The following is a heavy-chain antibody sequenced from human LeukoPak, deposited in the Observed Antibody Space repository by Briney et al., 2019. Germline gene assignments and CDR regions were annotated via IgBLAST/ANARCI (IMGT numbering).Heavy chain of an antibody. CDR3: AKGGNPFDAFDI. D-gene: IGHD4-23*01. V-gene: IGHV3-23*01. CDR1: GFTFSSYA. J-gene: IGHJ3*02. CDR2: ISGSGGST. Sequence: GGSLRLSCAASGFTFSSYAMGWVRQAPGKGLEWVSAISGSGGSTYYADSVKGRFTISRDNSKNTLYLQMNSLRAEDTAVYYCAKGGNPFDAFDIWGQGTMVTVSS.